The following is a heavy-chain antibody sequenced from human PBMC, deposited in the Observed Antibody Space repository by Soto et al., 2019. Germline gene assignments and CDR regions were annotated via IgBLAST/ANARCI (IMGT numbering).Heavy chain of an antibody. CDR1: GFSLRNARMG. J-gene: IGHJ6*03. CDR3: ARMLAVNYYYSYVDV. V-gene: IGHV2-26*01. Sequence: QVTLKESGPVLVKPTETLTLTCTVSGFSLRNARMGVSWIRQPPGKALEWLAHILSSDEKSYNTSLKGRVTLSKDTSKSQVVLTMTYVDPLDTATYCCARMLAVNYYYSYVDVWGEGTTVTVSS. D-gene: IGHD3-22*01. CDR2: ILSSDEK.